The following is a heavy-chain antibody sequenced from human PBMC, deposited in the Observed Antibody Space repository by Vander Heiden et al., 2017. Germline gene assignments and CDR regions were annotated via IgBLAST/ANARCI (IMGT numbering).Heavy chain of an antibody. D-gene: IGHD6-13*01. CDR1: GFTFSSYA. CDR3: ARFEAAAAGTYYGMDV. Sequence: QVQLVESGGGVVQPGRSLRLYCAASGFTFSSYAMHWVRQAPGKGLEWVAVISYDGSNKYYADSVKGRFTISRDNSKNTLYLQMNSLRAEDTAVYYCARFEAAAAGTYYGMDVWGQGTTVTVSS. CDR2: ISYDGSNK. V-gene: IGHV3-30*01. J-gene: IGHJ6*02.